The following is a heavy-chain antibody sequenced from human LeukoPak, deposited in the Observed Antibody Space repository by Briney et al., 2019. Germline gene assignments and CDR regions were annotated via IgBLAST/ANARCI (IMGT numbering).Heavy chain of an antibody. J-gene: IGHJ5*02. CDR3: AKDQRDIVVVVAATTVAGWFDP. V-gene: IGHV3-23*01. CDR1: GFTFSSYA. Sequence: GGSLRLSCAASGFTFSSYAMSWVRQAPGKGLEWVSAISGSGDSTYYADSVKGRFTISRNNSKNTLYLQMNSLRAEDTAVYYCAKDQRDIVVVVAATTVAGWFDPWGQGTLVTVSS. D-gene: IGHD2-15*01. CDR2: ISGSGDST.